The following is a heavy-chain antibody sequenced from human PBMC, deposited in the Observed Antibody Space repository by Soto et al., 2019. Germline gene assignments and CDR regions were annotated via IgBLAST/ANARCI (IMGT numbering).Heavy chain of an antibody. Sequence: EVQLLESGGGLVQPGGSLRLSCTTSRFTFTNYGMNWVRQATGKGLEWVAGVRARGRDPSYAASVKGRFIISRDNSKDTLHLQMNSLRAEDTAVYYWPKSSSRAHYYGMDVWGQGTTVTVFS. D-gene: IGHD6-13*01. J-gene: IGHJ6*02. CDR2: VRARGRDP. CDR1: RFTFTNYG. V-gene: IGHV3-23*01. CDR3: PKSSSRAHYYGMDV.